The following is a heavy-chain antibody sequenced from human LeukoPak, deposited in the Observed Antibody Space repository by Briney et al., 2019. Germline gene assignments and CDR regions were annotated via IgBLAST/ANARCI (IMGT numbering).Heavy chain of an antibody. CDR1: GFTFDDYA. CDR2: ISWNSGSI. D-gene: IGHD1-26*01. Sequence: GGSLRLSCAASGFTFDDYAMHWVRQTPGKGLEWVSGISWNSGSIGYADSVKGRFTISRDNAKNSLYLQMNSLRAEDMALYYCAKDSSWEPTDAFDIWGQGTMVTVSS. J-gene: IGHJ3*02. CDR3: AKDSSWEPTDAFDI. V-gene: IGHV3-9*03.